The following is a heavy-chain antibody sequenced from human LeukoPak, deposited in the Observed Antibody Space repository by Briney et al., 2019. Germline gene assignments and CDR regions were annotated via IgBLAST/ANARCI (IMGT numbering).Heavy chain of an antibody. CDR1: GYTFTTFD. D-gene: IGHD2-2*01. J-gene: IGHJ4*02. CDR3: ATWAPSSPGYFDY. V-gene: IGHV1-8*03. CDR2: INPNSGNT. Sequence: ASVKVSCKASGYTFTTFDINWVRQATGQGLEWMGWINPNSGNTGSAQKFQGRVTITRDSSKSTAYMELSSLRSEDTAVYYCATWAPSSPGYFDYWGQGTLVTVSS.